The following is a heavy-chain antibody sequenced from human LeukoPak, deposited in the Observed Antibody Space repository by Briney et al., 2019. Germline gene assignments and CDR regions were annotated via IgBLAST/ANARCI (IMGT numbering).Heavy chain of an antibody. V-gene: IGHV3-74*01. CDR1: GFTFSRSW. D-gene: IGHD2-15*01. J-gene: IGHJ6*04. CDR2: INGDGSST. CDR3: ARGDTGYCSGGSCYSGEYYGMDV. Sequence: GGSLRLSCAASGFTFSRSWMHWVRQAPGKGLLWVSRINGDGSSTSYADSVKGRLTISRDNAKNTLYLQMNTLRAEDTAVYYCARGDTGYCSGGSCYSGEYYGMDVWGKGTTVTVSS.